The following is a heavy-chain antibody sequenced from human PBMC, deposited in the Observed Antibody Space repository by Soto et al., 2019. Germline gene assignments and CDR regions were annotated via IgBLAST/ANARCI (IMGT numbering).Heavy chain of an antibody. CDR3: ARERPDGSRLDP. CDR1: SDSVSSSSYT. Sequence: SETLSLTCTVSSDSVSSSSYTWGWIRQPPGKGPEWIGSIYSSGSTYYNPSLNSRVTISVDTSKNQFSLKLSSVTAADTAVYYCARERPDGSRLDPWGQGTLVTVSS. D-gene: IGHD6-13*01. V-gene: IGHV4-39*07. J-gene: IGHJ5*02. CDR2: IYSSGST.